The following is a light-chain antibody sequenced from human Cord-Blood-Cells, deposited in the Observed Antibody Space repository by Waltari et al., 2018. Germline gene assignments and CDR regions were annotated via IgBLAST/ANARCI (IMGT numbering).Light chain of an antibody. CDR3: QAWDSSTVV. Sequence: SYELTQPPPVPVSPGQAATITCSGDKLGDKSACWYQQKPGQYPLLVTYQYSKRPSGIPVRFSGSSSGNTATLSISGTQAMDEADYYCQAWDSSTVVFGGGTKLTVL. J-gene: IGLJ2*01. CDR2: QYS. CDR1: KLGDKS. V-gene: IGLV3-1*01.